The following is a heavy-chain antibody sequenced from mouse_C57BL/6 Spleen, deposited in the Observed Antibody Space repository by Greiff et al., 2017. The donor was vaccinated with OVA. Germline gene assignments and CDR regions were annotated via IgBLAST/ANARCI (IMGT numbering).Heavy chain of an antibody. CDR3: ARVYYGNWYFDV. CDR1: GYSITSGYY. D-gene: IGHD2-1*01. CDR2: ISYDGSN. J-gene: IGHJ1*03. V-gene: IGHV3-6*01. Sequence: EVQLQQSGPGLVKPSQSLSLTCSVTGYSITSGYYWNWIRQFPGNQLEWMGYISYDGSNNYNPSLKNRISITHDTSKNQFFLKLNSVTTEDTATYYCARVYYGNWYFDVWGTGTTVTVSS.